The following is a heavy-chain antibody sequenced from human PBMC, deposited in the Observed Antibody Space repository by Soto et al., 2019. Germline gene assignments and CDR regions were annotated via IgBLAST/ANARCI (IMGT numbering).Heavy chain of an antibody. Sequence: GGSLRLSCAASGFTFSNAWMSWVRQAPGKGLEWVGRIKSKTDGGTTDYAAPVKGRFTISRDDSKNTLYLQMNSLKTEDTAVYYCTTNYYDSSGYYSDLGWGQGTLVTVSS. CDR1: GFTFSNAW. CDR2: IKSKTDGGTT. CDR3: TTNYYDSSGYYSDLG. V-gene: IGHV3-15*01. J-gene: IGHJ4*02. D-gene: IGHD3-22*01.